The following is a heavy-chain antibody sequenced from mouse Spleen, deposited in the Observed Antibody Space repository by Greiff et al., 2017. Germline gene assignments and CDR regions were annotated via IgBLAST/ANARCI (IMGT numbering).Heavy chain of an antibody. D-gene: IGHD2-4*01. CDR2: INPNYGTT. Sequence: VQLQQSGPELVKPGASVKISCKASGYSFTDYNMNWVKQINGKSLEWIGVINPNYGTTSYNQKFKGKATLTVDQSSSTAYMQLNSLTSEASAVYYRARSGHYDEYYYAMDYWGQGTSVTVSS. J-gene: IGHJ4*01. CDR3: ARSGHYDEYYYAMDY. V-gene: IGHV1-39*01. CDR1: GYSFTDYN.